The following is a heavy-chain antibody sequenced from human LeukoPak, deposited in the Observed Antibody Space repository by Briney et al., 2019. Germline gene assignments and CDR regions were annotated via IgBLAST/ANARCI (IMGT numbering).Heavy chain of an antibody. CDR2: ISSSSSYI. CDR1: GFTFSSYS. CDR3: ARDLLPNWFDP. J-gene: IGHJ5*02. V-gene: IGHV3-21*01. Sequence: PGGSLRLSCAASGFTFSSYSMNWVRQAPGKGLEWVSSISSSSSYIYYADSVKGRFTISRDNAKNSLYLQTNSLRAEDTAVYYCARDLLPNWFDPWGQGTLVTVSS.